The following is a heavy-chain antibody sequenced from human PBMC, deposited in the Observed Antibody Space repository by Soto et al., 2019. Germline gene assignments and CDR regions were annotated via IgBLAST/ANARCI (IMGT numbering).Heavy chain of an antibody. V-gene: IGHV4-34*01. CDR1: GGSFSGYY. Sequence: PSETLSLTCAVYGGSFSGYYWSWIRQPPGKGLEWIGEINHSGSTNYNPSLKSRVTISVDTSKNQFSLKLSSVTAADTAVYYCARGRYCSSTSCYRGYYYYGMDVWGQGTTVTVSS. J-gene: IGHJ6*02. CDR3: ARGRYCSSTSCYRGYYYYGMDV. CDR2: INHSGST. D-gene: IGHD2-2*02.